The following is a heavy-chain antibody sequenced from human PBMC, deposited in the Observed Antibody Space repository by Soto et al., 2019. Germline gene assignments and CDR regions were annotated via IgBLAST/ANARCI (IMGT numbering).Heavy chain of an antibody. CDR1: GGSVSSGSYY. CDR3: ARPLYSYGPMDV. CDR2: IYYSGST. Sequence: SEPLSLMCSVSGGSVSSGSYYCCWIRQPPGKGLEWIGYIYYSGSTNYNPSLKSRVTISVDTSKNQFSLKLSSVTAADTAVYYCARPLYSYGPMDVWGQGTTVTVSS. V-gene: IGHV4-61*01. D-gene: IGHD5-18*01. J-gene: IGHJ6*02.